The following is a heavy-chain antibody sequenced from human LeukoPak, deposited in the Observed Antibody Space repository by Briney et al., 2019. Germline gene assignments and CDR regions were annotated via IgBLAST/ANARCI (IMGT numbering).Heavy chain of an antibody. V-gene: IGHV3-64*02. CDR1: GFTFSTCP. Sequence: PGGSLRLSCVASGFTFSTCPMHWVRQAPGKGLEYVASISSNGVNTYYVDSVKGRVTISRDNSKDTVFLQMDSLRPEDMAVYYCAKDERWSTPFDAFDIWGQGTMVTVSS. J-gene: IGHJ3*02. CDR3: AKDERWSTPFDAFDI. D-gene: IGHD4-23*01. CDR2: ISSNGVNT.